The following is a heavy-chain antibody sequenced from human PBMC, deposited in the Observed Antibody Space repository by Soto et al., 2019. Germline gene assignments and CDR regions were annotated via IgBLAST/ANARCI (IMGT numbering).Heavy chain of an antibody. CDR2: IYYSGST. CDR1: CGSTISYY. D-gene: IGHD2-15*01. Sequence: PSETLSLTCTLSCGSTISYYWSWIRQPPGKGLEWIGYIYYSGSTNYNPSLKSRVTISVDTSKNQFSLKLSSVTAADTAVYYCARRYGGTFDYWGQG. CDR3: ARRYGGTFDY. V-gene: IGHV4-59*08. J-gene: IGHJ4*02.